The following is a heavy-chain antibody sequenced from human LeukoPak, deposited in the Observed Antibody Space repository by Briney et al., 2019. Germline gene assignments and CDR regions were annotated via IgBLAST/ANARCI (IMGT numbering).Heavy chain of an antibody. J-gene: IGHJ6*03. D-gene: IGHD3-10*01. Sequence: SETLSLTCAVDGGSFSGYYWSWIRQPPGKGLEWIGEINHSGSTSYNPSLKSRVTISVDTSKNQFSLKLSSVTAADTAVYYCATKTRRGFGQLWAYYYYMDVWGKGTTVTISS. CDR1: GGSFSGYY. CDR3: ATKTRRGFGQLWAYYYYMDV. CDR2: INHSGST. V-gene: IGHV4-34*01.